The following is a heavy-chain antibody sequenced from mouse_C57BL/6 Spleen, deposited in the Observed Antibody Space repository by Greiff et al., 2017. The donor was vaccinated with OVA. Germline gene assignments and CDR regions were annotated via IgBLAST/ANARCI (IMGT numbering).Heavy chain of an antibody. J-gene: IGHJ2*01. V-gene: IGHV7-3*01. CDR1: GFTFTDYY. CDR3: ARYARGYGSFFDY. D-gene: IGHD1-1*01. CDR2: IRNKANGYTT. Sequence: EVKVVESGGGLVQPGGSLSLSCAASGFTFTDYYMSWVRQPPGKALEWLGFIRNKANGYTTEYSASVKGRFTISRDNSQSILYLPMNALRAEDSATYYCARYARGYGSFFDYWGQGTTLTVSS.